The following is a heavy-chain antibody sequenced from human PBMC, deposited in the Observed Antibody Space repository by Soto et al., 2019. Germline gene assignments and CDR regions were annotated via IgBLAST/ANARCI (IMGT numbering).Heavy chain of an antibody. D-gene: IGHD2-8*01. Sequence: ASVKCPCKASGYTFTSYCISWVRQAPGQGLEWMGWISAYNGNTNYAQKLQGRVTMTTATSTSTAYMELRSLRAEDTAVYYCVSWVSAHFDYWGQGTLVTVSS. CDR3: VSWVSAHFDY. CDR2: ISAYNGNT. CDR1: GYTFTSYC. V-gene: IGHV1-18*01. J-gene: IGHJ4*02.